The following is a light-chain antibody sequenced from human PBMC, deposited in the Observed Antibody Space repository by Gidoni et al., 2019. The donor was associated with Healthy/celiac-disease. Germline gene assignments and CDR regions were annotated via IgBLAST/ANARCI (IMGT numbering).Light chain of an antibody. CDR2: DAS. Sequence: EIMLTQSPATLSLSPGERATLSCRDSQRVRRYLAGYQQKPGQAHRLLIYDASNRATGIPARCSGSGAGTDFTITISRLEPEDVAVYYCQQRSNWLTFGGGTKVEIK. CDR1: QRVRRY. J-gene: IGKJ4*02. CDR3: QQRSNWLT. V-gene: IGKV3-11*01.